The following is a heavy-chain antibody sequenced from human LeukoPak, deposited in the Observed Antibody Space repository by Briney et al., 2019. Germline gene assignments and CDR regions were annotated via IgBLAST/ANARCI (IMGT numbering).Heavy chain of an antibody. CDR1: GFTFSSYW. D-gene: IGHD5-18*01. J-gene: IGHJ4*02. Sequence: GGSLRLSCAASGFTFSSYWMSWVRQDPGKGLEWVANIKQDGSEKYYVDSVEGRFTISRDNAKNSLYLQLNSLRAGDTAVYYCARGLGYSYGNGDYWGQGTLVTVSS. CDR2: IKQDGSEK. V-gene: IGHV3-7*03. CDR3: ARGLGYSYGNGDY.